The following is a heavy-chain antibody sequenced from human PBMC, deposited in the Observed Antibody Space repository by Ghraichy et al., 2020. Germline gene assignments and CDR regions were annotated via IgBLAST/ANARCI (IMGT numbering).Heavy chain of an antibody. V-gene: IGHV4-61*01. Sequence: SETLSLTCTVSGGSVSSGSYYWSWIRQPPGKGLEWIGYIYYSGSTNYNPSLKSRVTISVDTSKNQFSLKLSSVTAADTAVYYCAREGFWSGQIYYYYYGMDVWGQGTTVTVSS. CDR3: AREGFWSGQIYYYYYGMDV. CDR1: GGSVSSGSYY. CDR2: IYYSGST. J-gene: IGHJ6*02. D-gene: IGHD3-3*01.